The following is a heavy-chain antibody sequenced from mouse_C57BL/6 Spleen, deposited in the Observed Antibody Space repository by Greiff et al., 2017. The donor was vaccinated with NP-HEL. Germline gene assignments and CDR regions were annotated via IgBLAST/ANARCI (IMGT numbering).Heavy chain of an antibody. V-gene: IGHV1-52*01. D-gene: IGHD2-1*01. Sequence: VKLQQPGAELVRPGSSVKLSCKASGYTFTSYWMHWVKQRPIQGLEWIGNIDPSDSETHYNQKFKDKATLTVDKSSSTAYMQLSSLTSEDSAVYYCARDGNYENFDVWGTGTTVTVSS. CDR2: IDPSDSET. J-gene: IGHJ1*03. CDR1: GYTFTSYW. CDR3: ARDGNYENFDV.